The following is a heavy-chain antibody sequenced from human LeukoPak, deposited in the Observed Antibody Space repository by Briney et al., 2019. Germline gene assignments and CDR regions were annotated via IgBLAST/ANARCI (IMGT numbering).Heavy chain of an antibody. V-gene: IGHV3-74*01. J-gene: IGHJ6*02. CDR2: INSDGSIT. Sequence: GGSLRLSCAASGFTFTTYWMHWVRQAPGKGLVWVSHINSDGSITSYADSVKGRFTISGDNAKNTLYLQMNSLRAEDTAVYYCARDAVDTANAVWGQGTTVTVSS. CDR3: ARDAVDTANAV. D-gene: IGHD5-18*01. CDR1: GFTFTTYW.